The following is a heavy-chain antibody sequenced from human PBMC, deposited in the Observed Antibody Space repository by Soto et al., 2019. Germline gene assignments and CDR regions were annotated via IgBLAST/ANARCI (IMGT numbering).Heavy chain of an antibody. Sequence: QVQLQESGPGLVKPSETLSLTCTVSGGSINNHYWSWIRQPPGQGLEWIGYIYYSGSTNYNPSLKSRVTMSGDTSKNQFSLKLSSLTAADTAIYYCARANWFFDYWGQGTLVTVSS. CDR1: GGSINNHY. D-gene: IGHD7-27*01. J-gene: IGHJ4*02. V-gene: IGHV4-59*11. CDR2: IYYSGST. CDR3: ARANWFFDY.